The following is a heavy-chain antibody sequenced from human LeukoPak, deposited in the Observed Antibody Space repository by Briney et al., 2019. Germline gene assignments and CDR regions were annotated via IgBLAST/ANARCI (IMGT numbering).Heavy chain of an antibody. CDR1: NYSISSGYY. D-gene: IGHD6-19*01. CDR2: IYHRGNT. CDR3: ARDRRTWGSGWYEFDY. V-gene: IGHV4-38-2*02. J-gene: IGHJ4*02. Sequence: PSETLSLTCAVSNYSISSGYYWGWIRQPPGKGLEWIGSIYHRGNTYYNPSLKSRVTISVDTSKNQFSLKLSSVTAAGTAVYYCARDRRTWGSGWYEFDYWGEGTLVTVSS.